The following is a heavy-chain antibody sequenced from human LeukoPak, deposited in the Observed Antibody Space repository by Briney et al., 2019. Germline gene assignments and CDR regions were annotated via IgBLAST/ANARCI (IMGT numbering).Heavy chain of an antibody. CDR2: INIGGTNT. CDR1: ELTFNDYY. Sequence: GGSLRLSCAASELTFNDYYMGWVRQAPGKGLEWLSYINIGGTNTNYADSVKGRFTISRDNAKKSLYLEMNNLRADDTAVYYCATDRAGFDTWGQGVLVTVSS. CDR3: ATDRAGFDT. V-gene: IGHV3-11*01. J-gene: IGHJ5*02.